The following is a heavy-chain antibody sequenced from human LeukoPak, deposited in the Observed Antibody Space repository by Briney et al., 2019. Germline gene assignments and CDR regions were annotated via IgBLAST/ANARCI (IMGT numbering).Heavy chain of an antibody. Sequence: ASVNVSCKASGYTFSTYDINWVRQAPGQGLEWMGWMGPRNGYTGYAQQFQGRITMTRDTSINTAYMELSSLTSDDTAVYYCARGWISGAVSEHYFENWGQGTLVTVSS. CDR1: GYTFSTYD. CDR2: MGPRNGYT. J-gene: IGHJ4*02. V-gene: IGHV1-8*01. D-gene: IGHD5/OR15-5a*01. CDR3: ARGWISGAVSEHYFEN.